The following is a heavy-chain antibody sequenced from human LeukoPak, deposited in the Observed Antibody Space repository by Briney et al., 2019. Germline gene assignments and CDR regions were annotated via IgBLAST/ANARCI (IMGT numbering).Heavy chain of an antibody. J-gene: IGHJ4*02. V-gene: IGHV3-23*01. Sequence: GGSLRLSCAASGFSFNSAAMTWVRQAPGKGLEWVSLVSSSGANTYYADSVKGRFTISRDTSKNTLYLQMNSLRAEDTAIYYCAKDIQGSYWGQGTLVTVSS. CDR1: GFSFNSAA. CDR3: AKDIQGSY. CDR2: VSSSGANT. D-gene: IGHD2-21*01.